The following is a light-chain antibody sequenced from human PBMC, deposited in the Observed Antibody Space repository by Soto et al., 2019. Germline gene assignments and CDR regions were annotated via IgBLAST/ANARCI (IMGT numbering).Light chain of an antibody. Sequence: DIQMTQSPSTLSASVGDRVTITCRASQSISSWLAWYQQKPGKAPKLLLYKAYSLESGVPSRLSGSGSGTEFTLTISSLQPDDFATYYCQQYNSYSRTFGQVTKVEIK. V-gene: IGKV1-5*03. J-gene: IGKJ1*01. CDR1: QSISSW. CDR3: QQYNSYSRT. CDR2: KAY.